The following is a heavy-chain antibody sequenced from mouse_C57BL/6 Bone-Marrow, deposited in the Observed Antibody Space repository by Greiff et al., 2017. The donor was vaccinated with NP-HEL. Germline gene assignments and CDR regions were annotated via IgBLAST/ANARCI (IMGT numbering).Heavy chain of an antibody. V-gene: IGHV5-9-1*02. CDR3: TRHYGSTYWYFDV. CDR1: GFTFSSYA. CDR2: ISSGGDYI. J-gene: IGHJ1*03. D-gene: IGHD1-1*01. Sequence: EVMLVESGEGLVKPGGSLKLSCAASGFTFSSYAMSWVRQTPEKRLEWVAYISSGGDYIYYADTVQGRFTISRDNARNTLYLQMSSLKSEDTSMYYCTRHYGSTYWYFDVWGTGTTVTVSS.